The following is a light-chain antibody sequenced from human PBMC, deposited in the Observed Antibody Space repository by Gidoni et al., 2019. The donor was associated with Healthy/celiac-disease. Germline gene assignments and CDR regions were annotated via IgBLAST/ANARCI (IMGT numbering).Light chain of an antibody. CDR3: QSADSSGTGV. Sequence: YHLTQTPSVSVPPGQTARITCPGDALPKQYAYWYQQKPGQAPVLGIYKDSERPSGIPERFSGSSSGTTVTLTISGVQAEDEADYYCQSADSSGTGVFGGGTKLTVL. J-gene: IGLJ2*01. V-gene: IGLV3-25*03. CDR2: KDS. CDR1: ALPKQY.